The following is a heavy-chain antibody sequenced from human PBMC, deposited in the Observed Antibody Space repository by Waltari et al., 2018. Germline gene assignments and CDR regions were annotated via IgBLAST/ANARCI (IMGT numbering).Heavy chain of an antibody. J-gene: IGHJ6*03. CDR2: MNPNSGNT. Sequence: QVQLVQSGAEVKKPGASVKVSCKASGYTFTSYDINWVRQATGQGLEWMGWMNPNSGNTGYAQKFQGRVTMTRNTSISTAHMELSSLRSEDTAVYYCARRSQGWANYYYYYYMDVWGKGTTVTVSS. D-gene: IGHD6-19*01. CDR3: ARRSQGWANYYYYYYMDV. CDR1: GYTFTSYD. V-gene: IGHV1-8*01.